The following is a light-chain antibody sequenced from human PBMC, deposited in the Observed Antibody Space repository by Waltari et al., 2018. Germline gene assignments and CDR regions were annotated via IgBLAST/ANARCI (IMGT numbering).Light chain of an antibody. J-gene: IGKJ4*01. CDR1: QSISNN. V-gene: IGKV3-11*01. Sequence: ILLTQSPVILSVSPGGRATLSCRASQSISNNLAWYQQKPGQAPRLLIYDASNRATGIPARFSGSGSGTDFTLTIASLEPEDLAVYYCQHRYNWPLTFGGGTKVEIK. CDR3: QHRYNWPLT. CDR2: DAS.